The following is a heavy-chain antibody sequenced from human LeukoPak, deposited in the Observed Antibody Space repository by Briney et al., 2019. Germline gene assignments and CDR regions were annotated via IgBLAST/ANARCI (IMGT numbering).Heavy chain of an antibody. CDR2: INPNSGGT. V-gene: IGHV1-2*02. J-gene: IGHJ4*02. Sequence: ASVKVSCKASGYTFTGYYMHWVRQAPGQGLEWMGWINPNSGGTKYAQKFQGRVTMTRDTSITTVYMELCSLRSDDTAVYYCARDYYGSGSYYQLGYWGQGTLVTVSS. D-gene: IGHD3-10*01. CDR1: GYTFTGYY. CDR3: ARDYYGSGSYYQLGY.